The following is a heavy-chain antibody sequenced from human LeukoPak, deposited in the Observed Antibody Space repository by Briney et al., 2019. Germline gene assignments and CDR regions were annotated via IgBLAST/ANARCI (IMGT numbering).Heavy chain of an antibody. J-gene: IGHJ4*02. Sequence: PSETLSLTCAVYGGSFSGYYWSWIRQPPGKGLEWIGEINHSGSTNYNPSLKSRVTISVDTSKNQFSLKLSSVTAADTAVYYCARRRSGLLWFGEFRIDYWGQGTLVTVSS. V-gene: IGHV4-34*01. CDR2: INHSGST. D-gene: IGHD3-10*01. CDR3: ARRRSGLLWFGEFRIDY. CDR1: GGSFSGYY.